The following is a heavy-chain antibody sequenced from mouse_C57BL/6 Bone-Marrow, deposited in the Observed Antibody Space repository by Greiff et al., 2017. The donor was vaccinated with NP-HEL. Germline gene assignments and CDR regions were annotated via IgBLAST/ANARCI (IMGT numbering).Heavy chain of an antibody. CDR1: GYSFTDYY. D-gene: IGHD1-1*02. CDR3: ERDCGRRYYFDC. Sequence: VQLQQPGPELVKPGASVKISCKASGYSFTDYYMNWVKQSPGKSLEWIGVINPNYGTTSYNQKFKGKATLPVDQSSSTAYMQLHSLTSEDDAVYYCERDCGRRYYFDCWGKGTTLTVSS. J-gene: IGHJ2*01. CDR2: INPNYGTT. V-gene: IGHV1-39*01.